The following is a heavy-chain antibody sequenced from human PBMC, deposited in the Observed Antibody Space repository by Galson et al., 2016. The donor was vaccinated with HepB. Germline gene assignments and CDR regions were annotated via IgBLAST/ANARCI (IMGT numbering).Heavy chain of an antibody. CDR2: ITGTGGST. Sequence: SLRLSCAASGFTFSTYGMSWVRQAPGKGLEWVSSITGTGGSTYYTDSVKGRFTISRDNSRETLYLQMNSLRDEDTAIYYCAQYGIHLWTNFDYWGQGTLVTVSS. CDR3: AQYGIHLWTNFDY. V-gene: IGHV3-23*01. CDR1: GFTFSTYG. D-gene: IGHD5-18*01. J-gene: IGHJ4*02.